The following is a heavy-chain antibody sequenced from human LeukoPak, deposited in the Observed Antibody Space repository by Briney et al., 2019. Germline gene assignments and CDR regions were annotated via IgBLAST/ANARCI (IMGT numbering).Heavy chain of an antibody. Sequence: GGSLRLSCAASGFTFSSYGMHWVRQAPGKGLEWVAVIWYDGSNKYYADSVKGRFTISRDNSKNTLYLQMNSLRAEDTAVYYCAGGYCSSPSCYGGAFDIWGQGTMVTVSS. CDR3: AGGYCSSPSCYGGAFDI. CDR2: IWYDGSNK. CDR1: GFTFSSYG. V-gene: IGHV3-33*01. D-gene: IGHD2-2*01. J-gene: IGHJ3*02.